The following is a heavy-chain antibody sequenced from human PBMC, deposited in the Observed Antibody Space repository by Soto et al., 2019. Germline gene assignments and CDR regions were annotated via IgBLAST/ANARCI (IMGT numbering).Heavy chain of an antibody. CDR3: ARDREGWLQTSYYFDY. CDR2: IIPILGIA. D-gene: IGHD5-12*01. Sequence: QVQLVQSGAEVKKPGSSVKVSCKASGGTFSSYTISWVRQAPGQGLEWMGRIIPILGIANYAQEFQGRVTITAEKPTRTAYMELSSLRSEDTAVYYYARDREGWLQTSYYFDYWGQGTLVTVSS. J-gene: IGHJ4*02. V-gene: IGHV1-69*08. CDR1: GGTFSSYT.